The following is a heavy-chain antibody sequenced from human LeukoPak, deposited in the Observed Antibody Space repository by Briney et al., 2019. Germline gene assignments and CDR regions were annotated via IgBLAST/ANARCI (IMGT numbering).Heavy chain of an antibody. CDR3: ARGVDYYENSGTIDY. J-gene: IGHJ4*02. D-gene: IGHD3-22*01. V-gene: IGHV3-33*08. CDR1: GFTFSSYA. CDR2: IWYDGSNK. Sequence: GSLSLSCAASGFTFSSYAITWVRQAPGKGLEWVAIIWYDGSNKTYEDSVKGRFTISRDNSKNTLYLQMNSLRAEDTAVYYCARGVDYYENSGTIDYWGQGTLVTVSS.